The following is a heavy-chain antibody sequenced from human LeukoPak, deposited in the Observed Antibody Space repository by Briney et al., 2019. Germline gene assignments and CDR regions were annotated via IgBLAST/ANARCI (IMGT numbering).Heavy chain of an antibody. CDR2: ISAAGSVR. V-gene: IGHV3-11*04. D-gene: IGHD3-10*01. CDR1: GFTFRDNS. Sequence: GGSLRLSCAVSGFTFRDNSMQWVRQAPGRGLEWVSYISAAGSVRHYTDSVRGRFTISRDNAANVLHLQMDSLRGEDTAVYYCVCHFSSSFGSYWSQGTLVTVSS. J-gene: IGHJ4*02. CDR3: VCHFSSSFGSY.